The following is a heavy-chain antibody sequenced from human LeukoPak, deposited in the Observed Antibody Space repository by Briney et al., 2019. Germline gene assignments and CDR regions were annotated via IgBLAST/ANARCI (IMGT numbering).Heavy chain of an antibody. CDR3: ARVGWGDVASYPNWLDP. D-gene: IGHD3-10*01. CDR2: IYYSGPT. V-gene: IGHV4-39*07. Sequence: SETLSLTCTVSGGSISSTTHYWGWIRQPPGAPLEWIANIYYSGPTAYNQALQSRVTISIETSKNEFSLTLKSVTAADTAVYYCARVGWGDVASYPNWLDPWGQGTLVTVSP. J-gene: IGHJ5*02. CDR1: GGSISSTTHY.